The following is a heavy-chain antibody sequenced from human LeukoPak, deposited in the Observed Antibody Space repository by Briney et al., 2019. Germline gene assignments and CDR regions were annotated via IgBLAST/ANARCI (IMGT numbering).Heavy chain of an antibody. D-gene: IGHD1-26*01. J-gene: IGHJ4*02. CDR3: ARDKIVGATHFDY. Sequence: GGSLRLSCAASGFTFSHFWMSWVRQAPGKGLEWVANIKQDGSEKYYVDSVKGRFTISRDNAKNSLYLQMNSLRAEDTAIYYCARDKIVGATHFDYWGQGTLVTVSS. V-gene: IGHV3-7*01. CDR2: IKQDGSEK. CDR1: GFTFSHFW.